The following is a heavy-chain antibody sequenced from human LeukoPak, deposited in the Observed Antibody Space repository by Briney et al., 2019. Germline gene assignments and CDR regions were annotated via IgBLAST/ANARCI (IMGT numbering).Heavy chain of an antibody. CDR1: GDSISSYY. CDR2: ISYSGST. V-gene: IGHV4-59*01. D-gene: IGHD3-22*01. J-gene: IGHJ6*02. Sequence: SETLSLTCTVSGDSISSYYWSWIRQPPGKGLEWIGYISYSGSTKYNPSLKSRVTISEDTSKNQFSLKLSSVTAADTAVYYCARGRPDNYDHSGYQYYYYYYGMDVWGQGTTVTVSS. CDR3: ARGRPDNYDHSGYQYYYYYYGMDV.